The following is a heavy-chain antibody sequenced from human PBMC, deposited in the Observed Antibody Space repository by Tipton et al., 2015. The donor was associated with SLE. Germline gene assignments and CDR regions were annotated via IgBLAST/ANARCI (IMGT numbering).Heavy chain of an antibody. CDR2: ISNSGST. J-gene: IGHJ1*01. D-gene: IGHD3-16*02. CDR1: GGSVSSGFYY. V-gene: IGHV4-61*01. CDR3: TSFGSGTYQAEYFQH. Sequence: TLSLTCTVSGGSVSSGFYYWSWIRQPPGKGLEWIGYISNSGSTHYNPSLKSRITISVDTSKNQFSLKLSSVTAADTAVYYCTSFGSGTYQAEYFQHWGRGTLVTVAS.